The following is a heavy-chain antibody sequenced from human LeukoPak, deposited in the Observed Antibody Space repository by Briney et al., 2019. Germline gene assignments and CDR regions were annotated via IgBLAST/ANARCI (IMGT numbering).Heavy chain of an antibody. CDR2: IDTSGNT. V-gene: IGHV4-4*07. CDR1: GGSISDYY. D-gene: IGHD2-15*01. J-gene: IGHJ5*02. CDR3: ARGRYWFDP. Sequence: SETLSLTCTVSGGSISDYYWSWIRQPAGKGLEWIGRIDTSGNTNYNPSLKSRVTLSLDTSKKQCYLKVMSVTAADTAVYYCARGRYWFDPWGQGTLVTVSS.